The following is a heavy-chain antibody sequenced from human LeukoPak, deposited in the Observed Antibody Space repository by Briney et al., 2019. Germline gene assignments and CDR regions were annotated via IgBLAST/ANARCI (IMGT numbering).Heavy chain of an antibody. CDR2: ISSSGNTI. CDR3: ARSTRRDSEIALAEYFQH. D-gene: IGHD1-26*01. Sequence: GGSLRLSCAASGFTFSDYYMSWIRQAPGKGLEWVSYISSSGNTIYYADSVKGRFTISRDNAKDSLYLQMNSLRAEDTAVYYCARSTRRDSEIALAEYFQHWGQGTLVTVSS. J-gene: IGHJ1*01. V-gene: IGHV3-11*01. CDR1: GFTFSDYY.